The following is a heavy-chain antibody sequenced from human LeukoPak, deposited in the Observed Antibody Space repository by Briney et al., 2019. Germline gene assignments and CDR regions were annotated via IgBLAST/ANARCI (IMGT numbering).Heavy chain of an antibody. V-gene: IGHV1-69*01. CDR2: IIPIFGTA. D-gene: IGHD2-21*02. CDR1: GGAFSSYA. CDR3: AGVVTASYFDY. Sequence: SLRVSCTASGGAFSSYAIRWARQAPGQGLEWMGGIIPIFGTANYAQKFQGRVTITADESTSTAYMELSSLRSEDTAVYYCAGVVTASYFDYWGQGTLVTVSS. J-gene: IGHJ4*02.